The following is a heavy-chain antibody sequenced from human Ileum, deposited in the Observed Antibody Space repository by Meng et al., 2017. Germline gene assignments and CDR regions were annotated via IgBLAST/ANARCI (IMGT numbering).Heavy chain of an antibody. CDR1: GGSVSDGDYY. D-gene: IGHD3-22*01. CDR2: MYSSGNA. J-gene: IGHJ5*01. Sequence: QVELQESGPGMVKPSQTRSLTCPGSGGSVSDGDYYWSWVRQHPGKGLECIGHMYSSGNAYYNPSLKSRVSMSVDTSKNQFSVRLSSVTAADTAIYYCARVYYDSSGLNWFDSWGQGTLVTVSS. CDR3: ARVYYDSSGLNWFDS. V-gene: IGHV4-31*03.